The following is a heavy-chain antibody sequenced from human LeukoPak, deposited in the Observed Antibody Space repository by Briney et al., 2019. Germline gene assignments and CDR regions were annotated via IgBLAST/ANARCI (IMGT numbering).Heavy chain of an antibody. CDR1: GFTFSGHA. V-gene: IGHV3-23*01. J-gene: IGHJ4*02. Sequence: GGSLRLSCAASGFTFSGHAMSWVRQAPGKGLNWLSTITGGAENTYYADSVKGRFTVSRDNSKNTVYLQMDSLRVEDTAVYYCAKVLSGSQDYWGQGTLVTVFS. CDR3: AKVLSGSQDY. CDR2: ITGGAENT. D-gene: IGHD1-26*01.